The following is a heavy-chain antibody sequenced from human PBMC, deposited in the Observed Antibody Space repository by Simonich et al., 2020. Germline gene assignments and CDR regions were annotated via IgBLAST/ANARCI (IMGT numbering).Heavy chain of an antibody. CDR1: GFTFSSYW. Sequence: EVQLVESGGGLVQPGGSLRLSCAASGFTFSSYWMSWVRQAPGKGLGWVANIKQEGSEKYYVDSVKGRFTISRDNAKNSLYLQMNSLRAEDTAVYYCARFRCRYFDWLFDYWGQGTLVTVSS. CDR3: ARFRCRYFDWLFDY. D-gene: IGHD3-9*01. V-gene: IGHV3-7*01. CDR2: IKQEGSEK. J-gene: IGHJ4*02.